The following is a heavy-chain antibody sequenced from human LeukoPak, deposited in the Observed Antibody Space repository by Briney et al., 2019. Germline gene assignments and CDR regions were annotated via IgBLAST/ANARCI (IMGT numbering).Heavy chain of an antibody. Sequence: GGSLRLSCAASGFTFSSYEMNWVRQAPGKGLEWVSYISSGGSTIYYADSVKGRFTISRDNAKNSLYLQMNSLRAEDTAVYYCARDYDYGDYLDYWGQGTLVTVSS. CDR3: ARDYDYGDYLDY. D-gene: IGHD4-17*01. V-gene: IGHV3-48*03. CDR2: ISSGGSTI. CDR1: GFTFSSYE. J-gene: IGHJ4*02.